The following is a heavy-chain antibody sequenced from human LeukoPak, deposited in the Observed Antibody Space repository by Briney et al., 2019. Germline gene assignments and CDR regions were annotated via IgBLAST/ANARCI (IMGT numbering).Heavy chain of an antibody. CDR2: ISGGGTST. CDR1: GFTFSSYS. CDR3: ANEYSKGDV. V-gene: IGHV3-23*01. D-gene: IGHD4-11*01. Sequence: GGSLRLSCAASGFTFSSYSMNWVRQAPGKGLECVSSISGGGTSTYYADSVKGRFTISRDNSKNTLYLQMSSLRAEDTAIYYCANEYSKGDVWGQGTTVTVSS. J-gene: IGHJ3*01.